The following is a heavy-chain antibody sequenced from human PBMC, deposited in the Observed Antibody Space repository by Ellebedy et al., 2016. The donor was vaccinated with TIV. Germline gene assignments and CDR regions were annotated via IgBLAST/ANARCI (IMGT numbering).Heavy chain of an antibody. Sequence: SGPTLVXPTETLTLTCTVSGFSLSNARMGVSWIRQPPGKALEWLAHIFSNDEKSYSTSLKSRLTISKDTSKSQVVLTMTNMDPVDTATYYCARSSVDTAMADYFDYWGQGTLVTVSS. D-gene: IGHD5-18*01. CDR3: ARSSVDTAMADYFDY. CDR2: IFSNDEK. V-gene: IGHV2-26*01. J-gene: IGHJ4*02. CDR1: GFSLSNARMG.